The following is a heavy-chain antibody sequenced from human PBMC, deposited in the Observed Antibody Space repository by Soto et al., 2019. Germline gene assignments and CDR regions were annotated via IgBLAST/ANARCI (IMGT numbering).Heavy chain of an antibody. CDR1: GGYFNDNY. Sequence: QVQLQQWGAGLLKPSETLSLSCAVYGGYFNDNYYTWFRQPPGKGLEWIGEISRSGTTKYIPSLKNGASISFDTSKTQVSLKVTSVTAADTAVYYCATSLWFGTQVELWGQGALVTVSS. V-gene: IGHV4-34*01. J-gene: IGHJ5*02. CDR3: ATSLWFGTQVEL. D-gene: IGHD3-10*01. CDR2: ISRSGTT.